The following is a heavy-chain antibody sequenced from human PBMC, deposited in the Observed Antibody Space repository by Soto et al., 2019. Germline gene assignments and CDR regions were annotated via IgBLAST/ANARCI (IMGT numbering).Heavy chain of an antibody. V-gene: IGHV4-31*03. D-gene: IGHD4-17*01. CDR2: IYYSGST. CDR3: ARTHPTVTTPAFDY. CDR1: GGSISSGGYY. J-gene: IGHJ4*02. Sequence: QVQLQESGPGLVKPSQTLSLTCTVSGGSISSGGYYWSWIRQHPGKGLEWIGYIYYSGSTYYNPSLKSRVTXXVXTXXNQCSLKLSSVTAADTAVYYCARTHPTVTTPAFDYWGQGTLVTVSS.